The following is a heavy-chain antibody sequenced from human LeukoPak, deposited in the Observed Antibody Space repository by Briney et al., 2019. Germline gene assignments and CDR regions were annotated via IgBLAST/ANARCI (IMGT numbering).Heavy chain of an antibody. Sequence: GGSLRLSCAASGFTFSSYAMSWVRQAPGKGLEWVSAISGSGGSTYYADSVKGRFTISRDNSKNTLYLQMNSLRVEDTGVYYCARDGRWINYYDGSSPVWGQGALVTVSS. J-gene: IGHJ4*02. CDR1: GFTFSSYA. D-gene: IGHD3-22*01. CDR2: ISGSGGST. CDR3: ARDGRWINYYDGSSPV. V-gene: IGHV3-23*01.